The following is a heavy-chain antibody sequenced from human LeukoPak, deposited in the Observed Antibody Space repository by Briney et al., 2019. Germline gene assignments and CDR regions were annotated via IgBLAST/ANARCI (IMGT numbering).Heavy chain of an antibody. CDR1: GFTFSSYS. CDR3: AREREYYYDSSGLDFDY. Sequence: WGSLRLSCAASGFTFSSYSMNWVRQAPGKGLEWVSSISSSSSYIYYADSVKGRFTISRDNAKNSLYLQMNSLRAEDTAVYYCAREREYYYDSSGLDFDYWGQGTLVTVSS. CDR2: ISSSSSYI. D-gene: IGHD3-22*01. J-gene: IGHJ4*02. V-gene: IGHV3-21*01.